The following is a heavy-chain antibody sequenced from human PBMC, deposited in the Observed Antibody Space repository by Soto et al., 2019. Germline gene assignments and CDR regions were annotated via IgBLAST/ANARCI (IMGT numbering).Heavy chain of an antibody. V-gene: IGHV3-74*01. Sequence: HPGGSLRLSCAASGFTFSSYWIHWVRQAPGKGLVWVARINGDGSSKYYADSVKGRFTISRDNSKNTLYLQMNSLRAEDTAVYYCARDQRHYLDVWGTGTTVTVSS. CDR3: ARDQRHYLDV. D-gene: IGHD2-21*01. J-gene: IGHJ6*04. CDR2: INGDGSSK. CDR1: GFTFSSYW.